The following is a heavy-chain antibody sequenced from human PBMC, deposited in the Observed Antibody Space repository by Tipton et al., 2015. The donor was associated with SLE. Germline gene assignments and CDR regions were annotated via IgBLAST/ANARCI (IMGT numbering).Heavy chain of an antibody. CDR1: DGSISSSNW. D-gene: IGHD1-26*01. Sequence: TLSLTCSVSDGSISSSNWWSWVRQPPGKGLEWIGEIYHSGSTNYNPSLESRVTISVDTSKNHFSLKLNSVTAADTAVYYCARDWEGRWELHLGIWVYWGQGTLVTVSS. J-gene: IGHJ4*02. CDR3: ARDWEGRWELHLGIWVY. V-gene: IGHV4-4*02. CDR2: IYHSGST.